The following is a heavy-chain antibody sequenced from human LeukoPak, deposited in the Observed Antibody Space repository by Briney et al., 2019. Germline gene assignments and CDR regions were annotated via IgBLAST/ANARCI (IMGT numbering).Heavy chain of an antibody. Sequence: ASVKVSCKASGYTFTSYDINWVRQATGQGLEWMGWMNPNSGNTGYAQKFQGRVTMTRNTSISTAYMELSSLRSEDTAVYYCARVPAPRYSSSWYFWFDIFDYWGQGTLVTVSS. D-gene: IGHD6-13*01. CDR1: GYTFTSYD. V-gene: IGHV1-8*01. CDR2: MNPNSGNT. J-gene: IGHJ4*02. CDR3: ARVPAPRYSSSWYFWFDIFDY.